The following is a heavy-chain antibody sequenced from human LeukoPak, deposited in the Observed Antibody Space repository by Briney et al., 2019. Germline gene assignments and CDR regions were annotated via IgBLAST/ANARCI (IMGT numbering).Heavy chain of an antibody. Sequence: SETLSLTCTVSGGSISSYYWSWIRQPPGKGLEWIGYIYFSGNTNYNPSLKSRVTISVDTSKNQFSLKLSSVTAADTAVYYCARDYDPPGLWGQGTLVT. V-gene: IGHV4-59*01. D-gene: IGHD3-16*01. CDR1: GGSISSYY. CDR2: IYFSGNT. J-gene: IGHJ4*02. CDR3: ARDYDPPGL.